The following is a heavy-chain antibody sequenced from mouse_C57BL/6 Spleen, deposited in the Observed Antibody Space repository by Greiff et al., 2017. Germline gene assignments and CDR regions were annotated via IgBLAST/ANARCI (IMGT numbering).Heavy chain of an antibody. V-gene: IGHV1-82*01. CDR2: IYPGDGDT. D-gene: IGHD1-1*01. CDR1: GYAFSSSW. Sequence: QLQQSGPELVKPGASVKISCKASGYAFSSSWMNWVKQRPGKGLEWIGRIYPGDGDTNYNGKFKGKATLTADKSSSTAYMQLSSLTSEDSAVYFCARGYYGSSYFDYWGQGTTLTVSS. J-gene: IGHJ2*01. CDR3: ARGYYGSSYFDY.